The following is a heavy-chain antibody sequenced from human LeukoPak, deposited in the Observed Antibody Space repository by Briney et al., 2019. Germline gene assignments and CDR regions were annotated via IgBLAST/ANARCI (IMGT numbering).Heavy chain of an antibody. CDR1: GYTFTSYG. D-gene: IGHD3-16*02. V-gene: IGHV1-18*01. Sequence: GASVKVSCKASGYTFTSYGISWVRQAPGQGLEWMGWISAYNGNTNYAQKLQGRVTMTTDTSTSTAYMELRSLRSDDTAVYYCARDLNDYVWGSYRYPLDYWGQGTLVTVSS. CDR2: ISAYNGNT. CDR3: ARDLNDYVWGSYRYPLDY. J-gene: IGHJ4*02.